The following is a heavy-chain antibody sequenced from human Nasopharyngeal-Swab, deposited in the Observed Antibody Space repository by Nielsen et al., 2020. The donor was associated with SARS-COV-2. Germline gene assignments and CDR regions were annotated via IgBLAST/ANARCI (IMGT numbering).Heavy chain of an antibody. V-gene: IGHV4-31*02. J-gene: IGHJ6*03. CDR2: IYYSGST. CDR3: ARVSRYYYMDV. Sequence: WIRQPPGKALEWIGYIYYSGSTYSNPSLKSRVTISVDTSKNQFSLKLSSVTAADTAAYYCARVSRYYYMDVWGKGTTVTVSS.